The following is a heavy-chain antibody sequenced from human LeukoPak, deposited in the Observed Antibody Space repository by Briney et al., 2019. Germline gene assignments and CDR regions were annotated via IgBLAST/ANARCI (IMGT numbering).Heavy chain of an antibody. J-gene: IGHJ6*02. CDR1: GGSISSYY. V-gene: IGHV4-59*08. CDR2: IYYSGST. D-gene: IGHD3-10*01. Sequence: SETLSLTCTVSGGSISSYYWSWIRQPPGKGLEWIGYIYYSGSTNYNPSLKSRVTISVDTSKNQFSLKLSSVTAADTAVYYCARHFVVCYGSGSYDYYGMDVWGQGTTVTVSS. CDR3: ARHFVVCYGSGSYDYYGMDV.